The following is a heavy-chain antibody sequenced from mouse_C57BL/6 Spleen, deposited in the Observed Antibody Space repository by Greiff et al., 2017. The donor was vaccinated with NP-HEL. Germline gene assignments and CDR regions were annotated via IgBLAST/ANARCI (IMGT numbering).Heavy chain of an antibody. CDR3: AREGITYYSNYGAMDY. D-gene: IGHD2-5*01. Sequence: ESGPGLVKPSQSLSLTCSVTGYSITSGYYWNWIRQFPGNKLEWMGYISYDGSNNYNPSLKNRISITRDTSKNQFFLKLNSVTTEDTATYYCAREGITYYSNYGAMDYWGQGTSVTVSS. V-gene: IGHV3-6*01. CDR2: ISYDGSN. CDR1: GYSITSGYY. J-gene: IGHJ4*01.